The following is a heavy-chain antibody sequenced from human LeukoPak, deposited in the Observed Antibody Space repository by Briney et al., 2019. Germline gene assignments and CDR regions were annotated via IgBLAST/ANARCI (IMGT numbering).Heavy chain of an antibody. V-gene: IGHV3-48*03. CDR2: ISSSGGVI. J-gene: IGHJ4*02. Sequence: GGSLRLSCAASGFTFSNFEVNWVRQAPGKGLEWVCHISSSGGVIYYADSVKGRFTVSRDNAKNSEYLQMNGLRAEDTAVYYCPTHNWNSFDSWGQGTLVTVSS. CDR3: PTHNWNSFDS. D-gene: IGHD1-1*01. CDR1: GFTFSNFE.